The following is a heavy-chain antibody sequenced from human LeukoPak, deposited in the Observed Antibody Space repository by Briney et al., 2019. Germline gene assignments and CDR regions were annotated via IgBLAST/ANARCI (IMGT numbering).Heavy chain of an antibody. D-gene: IGHD3-10*01. CDR2: IIPIFGTA. V-gene: IGHV1-69*06. J-gene: IGHJ6*03. CDR3: ARSFVGYMDV. Sequence: ASVKVSCKAFGGTFSSYAISWVRQAPGQGLEWMGGIIPIFGTANYAQKFQGRVTITADKSTSTAYMELSSLRSEDTAVYYCARSFVGYMDVWGKGTTVTVSS. CDR1: GGTFSSYA.